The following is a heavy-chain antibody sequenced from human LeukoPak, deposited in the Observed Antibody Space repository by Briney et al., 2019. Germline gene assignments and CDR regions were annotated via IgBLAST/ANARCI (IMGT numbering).Heavy chain of an antibody. CDR2: MNPNSGNT. CDR3: ARGLRIYYYGSGSLPLGY. D-gene: IGHD3-10*01. V-gene: IGHV1-8*01. Sequence: ASVKVSCKASGYTLTSYDINWVRQATGQGLEWRGWMNPNSGNTGYAQKFQGRVTMTRNTSISTAYMELSSLRSEDTAVYYCARGLRIYYYGSGSLPLGYWGQGTLVTVSS. CDR1: GYTLTSYD. J-gene: IGHJ4*02.